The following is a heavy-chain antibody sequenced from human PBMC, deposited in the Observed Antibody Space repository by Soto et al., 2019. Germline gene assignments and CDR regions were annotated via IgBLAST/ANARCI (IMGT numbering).Heavy chain of an antibody. V-gene: IGHV3-33*08. CDR2: IWYDGSDK. J-gene: IGHJ4*02. CDR1: GFTFSDYG. D-gene: IGHD3-22*01. Sequence: GGSLRLSCAGSGFTFSDYGMHWVRQAPGKGLEWVAVIWYDGSDKYYTDSVRGRFTISRDNSKNKLYLQMNSLRAEDTAVYYCARDLNNYDSSGYFDYWGPGTLVTVSS. CDR3: ARDLNNYDSSGYFDY.